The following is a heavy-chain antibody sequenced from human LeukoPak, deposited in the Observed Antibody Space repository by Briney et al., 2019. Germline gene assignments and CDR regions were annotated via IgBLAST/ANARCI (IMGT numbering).Heavy chain of an antibody. CDR3: ARTPSIFGVVIKYWYFDL. V-gene: IGHV4-39*01. D-gene: IGHD3-3*01. Sequence: SETLSLTCTVSGVSISSSSYYWGWIRQPPGKGLEWIGSIYYSGSTYYNPSLKSRVTVSVGTSRNQFSLKLSSVTAAATAVFYCARTPSIFGVVIKYWYFDLWGRGTLVAVSS. CDR2: IYYSGST. CDR1: GVSISSSSYY. J-gene: IGHJ2*01.